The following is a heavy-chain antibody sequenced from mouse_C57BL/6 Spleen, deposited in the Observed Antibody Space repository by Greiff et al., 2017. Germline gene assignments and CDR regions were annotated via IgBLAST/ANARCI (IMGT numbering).Heavy chain of an antibody. Sequence: QVQLKESGAELARPGASVKLSCKASGYTFTSYGISWVKQRTGQGLEWIGEIYPRSGNTYYNEKFKGKATLTADKSSSTAYMELRSLTSEDSAVYFCARRMITTSYYFDYWGQGTTLTVSS. V-gene: IGHV1-81*01. D-gene: IGHD2-4*01. CDR1: GYTFTSYG. CDR2: IYPRSGNT. CDR3: ARRMITTSYYFDY. J-gene: IGHJ2*01.